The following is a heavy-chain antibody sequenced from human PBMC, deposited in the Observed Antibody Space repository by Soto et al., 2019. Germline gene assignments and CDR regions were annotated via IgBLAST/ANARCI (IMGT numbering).Heavy chain of an antibody. CDR1: GGSISSSNW. D-gene: IGHD2-2*01. J-gene: IGHJ6*02. CDR2: IYHSGST. V-gene: IGHV4-4*02. Sequence: QVQLQESGPGLVKPSGTLSLTCAVSGGSISSSNWWSWVRQPPGKGLEWIGEIYHSGSTNYNPSLKSRVTISVDKSEKQFSLKLRSVTAADPAVYYCARVVGGYYDGRDVWAQGTTVTVSS. CDR3: ARVVGGYYDGRDV.